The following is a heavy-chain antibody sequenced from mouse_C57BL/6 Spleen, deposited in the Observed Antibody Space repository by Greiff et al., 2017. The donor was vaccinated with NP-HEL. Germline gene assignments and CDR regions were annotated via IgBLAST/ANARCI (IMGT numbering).Heavy chain of an antibody. J-gene: IGHJ4*01. V-gene: IGHV1-82*01. CDR2: IYPGDGDT. D-gene: IGHD2-12*01. CDR1: GYAFSSSW. CDR3: ASFYYRKTGDYYAMDY. Sequence: VQLQQSGPELVKPGASVKISCKASGYAFSSSWMNWVKQRPGKGLEWIGRIYPGDGDTNYNGKFKGKATLTADKSSSTAYMQLSSLTSEDSAVYFCASFYYRKTGDYYAMDYWGQGTSVTVSS.